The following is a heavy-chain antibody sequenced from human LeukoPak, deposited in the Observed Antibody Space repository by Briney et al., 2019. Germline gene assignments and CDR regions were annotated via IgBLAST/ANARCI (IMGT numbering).Heavy chain of an antibody. V-gene: IGHV3-33*06. Sequence: GRSLRLSCAASGFTFSSYGMHWVRQAPGKGLEWVAVIWYDGSNKYYADSVKGRFTISRDNSKNTLYLQMNGLRAEDTAVYYCAKGSLASSSSAFDYWGQGTLVTVSS. CDR2: IWYDGSNK. D-gene: IGHD6-6*01. CDR3: AKGSLASSSSAFDY. CDR1: GFTFSSYG. J-gene: IGHJ4*02.